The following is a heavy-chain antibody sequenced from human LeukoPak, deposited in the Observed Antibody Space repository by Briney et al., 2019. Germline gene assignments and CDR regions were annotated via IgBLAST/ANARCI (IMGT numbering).Heavy chain of an antibody. CDR2: INPNSGGT. J-gene: IGHJ3*02. CDR3: ARVGGGYCSGGSCFPYAAFDI. Sequence: ASVKVSCKASGYTFTSYGISWVRQAPGQGLEWMGWINPNSGGTNYAQKFQGWVTMTRDTSISTAYMELSRLRSDDTAVYYCARVGGGYCSGGSCFPYAAFDIWGQGTMVTVSS. V-gene: IGHV1-2*04. D-gene: IGHD2-15*01. CDR1: GYTFTSYG.